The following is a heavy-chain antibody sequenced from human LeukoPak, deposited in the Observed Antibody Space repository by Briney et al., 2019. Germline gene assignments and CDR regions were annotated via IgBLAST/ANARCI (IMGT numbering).Heavy chain of an antibody. CDR3: ARATAPYFYMDV. V-gene: IGHV3-30*02. CDR2: IWDDGSNK. D-gene: IGHD2-21*02. J-gene: IGHJ6*03. Sequence: GGSLRLSCAASGFTFSSYGMHWVRQAPGKGLEWVALIWDDGSNKYYADSVKGRFTISRDTSKNALYLQMNSLRTEDTAVYYCARATAPYFYMDVWGKGTTVTISS. CDR1: GFTFSSYG.